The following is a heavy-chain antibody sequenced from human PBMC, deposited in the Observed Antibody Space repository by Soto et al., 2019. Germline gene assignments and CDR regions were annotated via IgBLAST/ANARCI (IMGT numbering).Heavy chain of an antibody. D-gene: IGHD1-26*01. J-gene: IGHJ3*02. CDR2: IYYSGST. CDR3: ARVVGATTAVAFDI. CDR1: GGSISSYY. V-gene: IGHV4-59*01. Sequence: PSETLSLTCTVSGGSISSYYWSWIRQPPGKGLEWIGYIYYSGSTKYNPSLKSRVTISVDTSKNQFSLNLRSVTAADTAVYYCARVVGATTAVAFDIWGQGTMVTVSS.